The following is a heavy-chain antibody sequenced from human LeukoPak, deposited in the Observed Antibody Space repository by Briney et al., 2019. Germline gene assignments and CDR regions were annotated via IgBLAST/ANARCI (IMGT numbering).Heavy chain of an antibody. J-gene: IGHJ4*02. CDR2: ISGSSSYI. CDR3: ARDTRVGATGQTYNY. D-gene: IGHD1-26*01. CDR1: GFNFNNYW. V-gene: IGHV3-21*01. Sequence: GGSLRLSCAASGFNFNNYWMSWLRQAPGKGLEWVSSISGSSSYIYYADSVKGRFTISRDNAKNSLYLQMNSLRAEDTAVYYCARDTRVGATGQTYNYWGQGTLVTVSS.